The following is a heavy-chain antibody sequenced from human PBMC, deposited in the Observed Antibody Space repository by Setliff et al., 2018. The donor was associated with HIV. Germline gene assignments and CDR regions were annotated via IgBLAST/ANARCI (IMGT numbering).Heavy chain of an antibody. Sequence: PSETLSLTCTVSGGSISSYYWSWIRQPPGKGLEWIGYIDNSGSTNYNPSLKSRVTISVDTSKNQISLKLSSVTAADTAMYYCARSPPTTFWSGYTYYYYMDVWGKGTTVTVSS. CDR1: GGSISSYY. V-gene: IGHV4-4*09. D-gene: IGHD3-3*01. J-gene: IGHJ6*03. CDR3: ARSPPTTFWSGYTYYYYMDV. CDR2: IDNSGST.